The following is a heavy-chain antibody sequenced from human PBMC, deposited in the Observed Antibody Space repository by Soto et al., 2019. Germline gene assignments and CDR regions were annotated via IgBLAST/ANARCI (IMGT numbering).Heavy chain of an antibody. CDR3: TTRLLFWELDFDY. V-gene: IGHV3-15*01. D-gene: IGHD3-10*01. J-gene: IGHJ4*02. CDR2: IKSKSDGGTT. CDR1: GFTFRNAW. Sequence: GESLKISCAASGFTFRNAWLSWVRQAPGEGLEWVGRIKSKSDGGTTDCAAPVKGRCTISRDDSKNTLYLQMNSLKTEDTSVYYFTTRLLFWELDFDYWGQGTLVTVSS.